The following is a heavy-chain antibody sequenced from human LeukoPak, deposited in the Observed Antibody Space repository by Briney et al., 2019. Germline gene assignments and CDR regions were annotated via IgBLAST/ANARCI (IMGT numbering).Heavy chain of an antibody. Sequence: PGGSLRLSCAASGFTFSSYAMSWVRQAPGKGLEWVSAISGSGGSTYYADSVKGRFTISRDNSKNTLYLQMNSLRAEDTAVYYCAKGLRFDSSGEPGDYWGQGTLVTVSS. V-gene: IGHV3-23*01. J-gene: IGHJ4*02. CDR3: AKGLRFDSSGEPGDY. D-gene: IGHD3-22*01. CDR1: GFTFSSYA. CDR2: ISGSGGST.